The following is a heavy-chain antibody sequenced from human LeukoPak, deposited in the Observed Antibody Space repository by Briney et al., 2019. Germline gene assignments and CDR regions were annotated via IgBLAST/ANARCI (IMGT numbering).Heavy chain of an antibody. CDR1: GFTFSSHG. V-gene: IGHV3-33*01. Sequence: GGSLRLSCAASGFTFSSHGMHWVRQAPGKGLEWVAVIWYDGSNKYYADSVKGRFTISRDNSKNTLYLQMKSLRAEDTAVYYCARDLCGGGYCYGMDVRGQGTTVTVSS. J-gene: IGHJ6*02. CDR2: IWYDGSNK. CDR3: ARDLCGGGYCYGMDV. D-gene: IGHD3-16*01.